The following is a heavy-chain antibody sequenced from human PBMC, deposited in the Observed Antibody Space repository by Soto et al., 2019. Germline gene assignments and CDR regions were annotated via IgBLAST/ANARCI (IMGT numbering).Heavy chain of an antibody. CDR1: GFTFSSYG. Sequence: QVQLVESGGGVVQPGRSLRLSCAASGFTFSSYGMHWVRQAPGKGLEWVAFIWYDGSNKYYADSVKGRFTISRDNSKNTLYLQIDSLRGEDTAVYYCARDGYCSGGSCYSVPVFDYWGQGTLVTVSS. V-gene: IGHV3-33*01. CDR3: ARDGYCSGGSCYSVPVFDY. D-gene: IGHD2-15*01. J-gene: IGHJ4*02. CDR2: IWYDGSNK.